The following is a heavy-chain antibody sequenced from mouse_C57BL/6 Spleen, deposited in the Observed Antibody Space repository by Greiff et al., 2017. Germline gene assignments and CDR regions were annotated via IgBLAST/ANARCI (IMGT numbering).Heavy chain of an antibody. Sequence: EVKVEESGGGLVQPKGSLKLSCAASGFSFNTYAMNWVRQAPGKGLEWVARIRSKSNNYATYYADSVKDRFTISRDDSESMLYLQMNNLKTEDTAMYYCVRQMGGDYWGQGTSVTVSS. CDR3: VRQMGGDY. V-gene: IGHV10-1*01. CDR2: IRSKSNNYAT. J-gene: IGHJ4*01. CDR1: GFSFNTYA. D-gene: IGHD2-3*01.